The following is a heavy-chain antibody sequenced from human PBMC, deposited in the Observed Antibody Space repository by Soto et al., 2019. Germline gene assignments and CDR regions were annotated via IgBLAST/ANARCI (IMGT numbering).Heavy chain of an antibody. V-gene: IGHV3-33*01. Sequence: GGSLRLSCAASGFTFSSYGMHWVRQAPGKGLEWVAVFCYDGSNKYYADSVKGRFTISRDNSKNTLYLQMNSLRAEDTAVYYCARGADEDIVVVVAAQHLDYWGQGTLVTVSS. D-gene: IGHD2-15*01. J-gene: IGHJ4*02. CDR3: ARGADEDIVVVVAAQHLDY. CDR2: FCYDGSNK. CDR1: GFTFSSYG.